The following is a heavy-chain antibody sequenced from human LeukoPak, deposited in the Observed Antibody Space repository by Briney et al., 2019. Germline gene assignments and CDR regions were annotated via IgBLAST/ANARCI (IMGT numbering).Heavy chain of an antibody. CDR2: ISADGGST. Sequence: PGGSLRLSCVASGLNFDDSAMHWVRQAPGKGLEWVSLISADGGSTFSADSVKGRFTISRDNAKNSLYLQMDSLRAEDTAIYYCARDRLTYGWLDYWGQGTLVTVSS. V-gene: IGHV3-43*02. CDR1: GLNFDDSA. J-gene: IGHJ4*02. D-gene: IGHD3-10*01. CDR3: ARDRLTYGWLDY.